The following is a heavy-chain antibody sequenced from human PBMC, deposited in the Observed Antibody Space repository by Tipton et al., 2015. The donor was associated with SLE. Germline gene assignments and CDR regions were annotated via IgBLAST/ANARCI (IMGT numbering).Heavy chain of an antibody. D-gene: IGHD3-10*01. J-gene: IGHJ3*02. Sequence: TLSLTCTVSGGSISSSLYYWGWIRQAPGKGLEWIGFIYYSGSTYHNPSLKSRVTISVDTSRNQFSLRLSSVTAADTAVYYCASDSGHIWGQGTMVTVSS. CDR2: IYYSGST. CDR1: GGSISSSLYY. V-gene: IGHV4-39*07. CDR3: ASDSGHI.